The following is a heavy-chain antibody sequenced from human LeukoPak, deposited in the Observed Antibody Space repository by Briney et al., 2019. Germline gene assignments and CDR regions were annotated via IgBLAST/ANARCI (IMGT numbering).Heavy chain of an antibody. CDR3: ARGLEQLVPFDY. D-gene: IGHD6-6*01. J-gene: IGHJ4*02. CDR2: IIPILGIA. CDR1: GGTFSSYA. V-gene: IGHV1-69*04. Sequence: GASVKVSCKASGGTFSSYAISWVRQAPGQGLEWMGRIIPILGIANYAQKFQGRVTITADKSTSTAYMELSSLRSEGTAVYYCARGLEQLVPFDYWGQGTLVTVSS.